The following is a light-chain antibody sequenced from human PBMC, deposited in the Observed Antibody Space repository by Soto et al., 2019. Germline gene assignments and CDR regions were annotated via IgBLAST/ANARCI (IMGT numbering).Light chain of an antibody. CDR2: GAS. CDR3: QQYDSSPLT. Sequence: EIVLTQSPGTLSLSPGERPTLPCRASQSLINNNLAWYQQKAGQPPRRLIYGASSRATGTPGRFSGRGSGTDFTLTISGLEPEDFAVYYCQQYDSSPLTFGGGTKVDIK. CDR1: QSLINNN. V-gene: IGKV3-20*01. J-gene: IGKJ4*01.